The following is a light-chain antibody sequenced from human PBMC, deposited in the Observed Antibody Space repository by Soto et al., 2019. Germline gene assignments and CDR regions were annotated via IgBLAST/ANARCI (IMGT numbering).Light chain of an antibody. CDR2: KAS. J-gene: IGKJ1*01. CDR1: QSISAW. Sequence: DIQMTQSPSTLSASVGDSVSINCRASQSISAWLAWYQQKPGKAPRLLIYKASTLEIGVPSRFSGSGSGTEFTLTISSLQPDDVAIYYCQQYNDSSWTFGQGTKVDLK. V-gene: IGKV1-5*03. CDR3: QQYNDSSWT.